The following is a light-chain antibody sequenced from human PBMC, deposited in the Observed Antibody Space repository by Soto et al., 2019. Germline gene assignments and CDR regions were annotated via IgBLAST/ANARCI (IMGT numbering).Light chain of an antibody. CDR2: WAS. CDR1: QSVLYSSNNKNY. CDR3: QQYYSTPLA. Sequence: DIVMTQSPDSLAVSLGERATINCKSSQSVLYSSNNKNYLAWYQQKPGQPPKLLNYWASTRESAVPDRLSGSGSGTDFTLTIRSLQAEDVSFYCCQQYYSTPLAFGGGTKVEIK. J-gene: IGKJ4*01. V-gene: IGKV4-1*01.